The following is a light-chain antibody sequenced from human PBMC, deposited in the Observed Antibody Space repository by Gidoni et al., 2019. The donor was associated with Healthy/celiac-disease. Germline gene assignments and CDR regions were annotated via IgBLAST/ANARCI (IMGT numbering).Light chain of an antibody. V-gene: IGLV3-19*01. J-gene: IGLJ2*01. CDR2: GKN. CDR1: SLRSYY. Sequence: SSELTQDPAVSVALGQTVSITCQGDSLRSYYESWYQQKPGQAPVLLIYGKNNRPSGSPHRFFGSSSGNTASLTITGAQAEDEADYYCNSRVSSGNHVVFGGGTKLTVL. CDR3: NSRVSSGNHVV.